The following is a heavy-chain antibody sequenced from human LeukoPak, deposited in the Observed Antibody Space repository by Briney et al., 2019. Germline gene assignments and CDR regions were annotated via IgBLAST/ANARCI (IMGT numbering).Heavy chain of an antibody. D-gene: IGHD6-19*01. CDR2: INPSGGST. J-gene: IGHJ5*02. V-gene: IGHV1-46*01. Sequence: ASVKVSCKASGYTFTSYYMHWVRQAPGQGLEWMGIINPSGGSTSYAQKLQGRVTMTRDMSTGTVYMELSSLRSEDTAVYYCARQYSSGWYQGTTNWFDPWGQGTLVTVSS. CDR1: GYTFTSYY. CDR3: ARQYSSGWYQGTTNWFDP.